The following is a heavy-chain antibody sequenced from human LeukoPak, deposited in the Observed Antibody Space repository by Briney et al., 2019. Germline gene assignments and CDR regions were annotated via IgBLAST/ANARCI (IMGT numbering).Heavy chain of an antibody. CDR1: GYTFTGYY. V-gene: IGHV1-2*06. D-gene: IGHD6-13*01. Sequence: ASVKVSCKASGYTFTGYYMHWVRQALGQGLEWMGRINPNSGGTNYAQKFQGRVTMTRDTSISTAYMELSRLRSDDTAVYYCARSGHSSSWPFDYWGQGTLVTVSS. J-gene: IGHJ4*02. CDR2: INPNSGGT. CDR3: ARSGHSSSWPFDY.